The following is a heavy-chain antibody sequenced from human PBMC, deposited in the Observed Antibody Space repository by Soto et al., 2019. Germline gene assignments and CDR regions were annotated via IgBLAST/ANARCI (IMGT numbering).Heavy chain of an antibody. CDR2: IIPISGTA. V-gene: IGHV1-69*01. CDR1: GGTFSSYA. J-gene: IGHJ6*02. D-gene: IGHD2-2*01. Sequence: QVQLVQSGAEVKKPGSSVKVSCKASGGTFSSYAISWVRQAPGQGLEWLGGIIPISGTANYAQKFQGRVTITGDESTSAACVELSSLRSEDTAVYYCARSQGSSTSLEIYYYYYYGMDVWGQGTTVTVSS. CDR3: ARSQGSSTSLEIYYYYYYGMDV.